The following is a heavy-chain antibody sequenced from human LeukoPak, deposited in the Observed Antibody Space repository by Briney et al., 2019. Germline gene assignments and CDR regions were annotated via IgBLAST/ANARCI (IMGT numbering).Heavy chain of an antibody. J-gene: IGHJ4*02. D-gene: IGHD1-1*01. CDR1: GYTFIGYY. Sequence: ASVKVSCKAGGYTFIGYYRHWVRQPPGQGLEWMGWINSNSGCTNYAHKFQGRVTITRDTSISTAYMELSRLRSDDAAAYYCSRGFGERQTDWVQGTLVTVSS. CDR3: SRGFGERQTD. V-gene: IGHV1-2*02. CDR2: INSNSGCT.